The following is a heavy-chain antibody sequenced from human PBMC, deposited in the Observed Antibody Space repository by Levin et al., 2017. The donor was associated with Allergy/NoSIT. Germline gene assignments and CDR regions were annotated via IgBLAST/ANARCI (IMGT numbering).Heavy chain of an antibody. D-gene: IGHD6-19*01. CDR1: GGSISSYY. CDR2: IYYSGST. Sequence: SETLSLTCTVSGGSISSYYWSWIRQPPGKGLEWIGYIYYSGSTNYNPSPKSRVSISVDTSKNQCSLEVRCVTAGDTGVYYCARARDSSGWCEGYNWFDPWGQGTLVTVS. V-gene: IGHV4-59*01. CDR3: ARARDSSGWCEGYNWFDP. J-gene: IGHJ5*02.